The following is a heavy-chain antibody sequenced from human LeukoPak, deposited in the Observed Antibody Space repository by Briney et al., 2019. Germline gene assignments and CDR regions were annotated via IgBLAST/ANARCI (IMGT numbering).Heavy chain of an antibody. J-gene: IGHJ6*03. CDR2: IWYDGSNK. CDR3: AKDFWSGYYNYYYYYYMDV. D-gene: IGHD3-3*01. CDR1: GFTFSSYG. V-gene: IGHV3-30*02. Sequence: GGSLRLSCAASGFTFSSYGMHWVRQAPGKGLEWVAVIWYDGSNKYYADSVKGRFTISRDNSKNTLYLQMNSLRAEDTAVYYCAKDFWSGYYNYYYYYYMDVWGKGTTVTVSS.